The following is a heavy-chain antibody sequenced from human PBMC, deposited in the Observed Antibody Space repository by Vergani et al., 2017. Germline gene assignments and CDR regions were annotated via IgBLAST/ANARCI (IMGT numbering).Heavy chain of an antibody. CDR1: EYSFGNYW. CDR3: ARRGDYYGSGSYPPDY. J-gene: IGHJ4*02. D-gene: IGHD3-10*01. Sequence: EVELVQSGPEMRKPGESLKISCKGSEYSFGNYWIGWVRQMPGKGLEWMGIIYPADSDTRYSPSFQGQVTISADKSISTAFLQWSSLKASDTAMYYCARRGDYYGSGSYPPDYWGQGTLVTVSS. V-gene: IGHV5-51*03. CDR2: IYPADSDT.